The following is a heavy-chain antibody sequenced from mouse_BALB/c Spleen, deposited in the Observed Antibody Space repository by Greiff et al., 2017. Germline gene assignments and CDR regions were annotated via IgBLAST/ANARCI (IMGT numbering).Heavy chain of an antibody. J-gene: IGHJ3*01. CDR1: GYSITSGYY. CDR3: ARDRAGTRRGAWFAY. V-gene: IGHV3-6*02. Sequence: EVQLVESGPGLVKPSQSLSLTCSVTGYSITSGYYWNWIRQFPGNKLEWMGYISYDGSNNYNPSLKNRISITRDTSKNQFFLKLNSVTTEDTATYYCARDRAGTRRGAWFAYWGQGTLVTVSA. CDR2: ISYDGSN. D-gene: IGHD3-1*01.